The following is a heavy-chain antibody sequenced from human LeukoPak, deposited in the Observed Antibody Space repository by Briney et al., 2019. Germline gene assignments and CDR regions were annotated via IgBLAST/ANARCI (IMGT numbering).Heavy chain of an antibody. Sequence: PGGSLRLSCGASGFTFSSYAMSWVRQAPGKGLEWVSAISGSGGSTYYADSVKGRFTISRDNSKNTLYLQMNSLRAEDTAVYYCAKDRPLRYFDWLSEYFDYWGQGTLVTVSS. J-gene: IGHJ4*02. CDR2: ISGSGGST. V-gene: IGHV3-23*01. D-gene: IGHD3-9*01. CDR1: GFTFSSYA. CDR3: AKDRPLRYFDWLSEYFDY.